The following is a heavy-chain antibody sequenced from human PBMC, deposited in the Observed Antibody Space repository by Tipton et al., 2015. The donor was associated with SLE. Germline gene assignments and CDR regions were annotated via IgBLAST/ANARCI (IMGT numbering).Heavy chain of an antibody. D-gene: IGHD6-19*01. J-gene: IGHJ4*02. CDR2: ISYSGST. CDR1: GDTISDHY. CDR3: ARGGCSSGWYGDYFVY. V-gene: IGHV4-59*11. Sequence: TLSLTCTVSGDTISDHYWSWIPQPPGKGLEWIGYISYSGSTNYSPSLKSRVTISLDTSKTQFSLNLRSVTAADTAIYYCARGGCSSGWYGDYFVYCGQGTLVTVSS.